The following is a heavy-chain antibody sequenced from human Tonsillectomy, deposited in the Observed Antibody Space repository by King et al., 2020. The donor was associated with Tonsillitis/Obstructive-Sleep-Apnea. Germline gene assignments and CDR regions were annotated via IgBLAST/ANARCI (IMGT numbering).Heavy chain of an antibody. CDR3: ARGDDYDNYLDY. CDR1: GDSIGTGGYY. Sequence: LQLQESGPGLVKPSHTLSLTCTVSGDSIGTGGYYWPWIRQHPGKGLEWIGYIYYSGTTYYSPSLKSRVIISVDTSKNQFSLELTSVTAADTAIYFCARGDDYDNYLDYWGQGALVTVSS. V-gene: IGHV4-31*03. J-gene: IGHJ4*02. D-gene: IGHD5-24*01. CDR2: IYYSGTT.